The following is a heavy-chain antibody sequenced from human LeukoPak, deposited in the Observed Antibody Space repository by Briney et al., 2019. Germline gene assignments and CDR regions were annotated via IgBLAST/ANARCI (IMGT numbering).Heavy chain of an antibody. V-gene: IGHV4-59*01. CDR1: GGSINNYY. CDR2: INHSGST. CDR3: ARGYYYDSSGFFDY. D-gene: IGHD3-22*01. Sequence: SETLSLTCTVSGGSINNYYWSWIRQPPGKGLEWIGEINHSGSTNYNPSLKSRVTISVDTSKNQFSLKLSSVTAADTAVYYCARGYYYDSSGFFDYWGQGTLVTVSS. J-gene: IGHJ4*02.